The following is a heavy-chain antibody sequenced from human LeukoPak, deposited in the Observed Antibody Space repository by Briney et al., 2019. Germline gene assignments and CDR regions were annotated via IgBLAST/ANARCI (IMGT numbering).Heavy chain of an antibody. CDR2: ISYSGST. D-gene: IGHD5/OR15-5a*01. Sequence: SETLSLTCTVSGGSINSFYWSWIRQPPGKGLEWIGYISYSGSTNYNPSLKSRVTISIDTSKNQFSLKLSPVTAADTAVYYCARVDSVQLWAYFDYWGQGTLVTVSS. J-gene: IGHJ4*02. CDR3: ARVDSVQLWAYFDY. V-gene: IGHV4-59*01. CDR1: GGSINSFY.